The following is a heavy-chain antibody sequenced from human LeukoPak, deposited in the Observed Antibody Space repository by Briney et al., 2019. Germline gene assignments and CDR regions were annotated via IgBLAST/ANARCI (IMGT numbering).Heavy chain of an antibody. CDR2: ISSRSSYI. D-gene: IGHD7-27*01. Sequence: VGCLRLSSAASGFTFSDYSMNWVRQAPGKGLEWVSSISSRSSYIYYAYSVKGPFTSSRDNAKNSLYLQMNSLRAEDTAVYYCARDLDFNANWVAMGYWGQGTMVTDSS. V-gene: IGHV3-21*01. J-gene: IGHJ4*02. CDR1: GFTFSDYS. CDR3: ARDLDFNANWVAMGY.